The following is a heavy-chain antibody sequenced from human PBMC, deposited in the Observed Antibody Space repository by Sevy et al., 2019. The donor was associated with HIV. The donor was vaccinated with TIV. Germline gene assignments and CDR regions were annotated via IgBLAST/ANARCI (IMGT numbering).Heavy chain of an antibody. CDR1: GFTFDKYA. J-gene: IGHJ4*02. Sequence: GGSLRLSCTASGFTFDKYAMHWVRQAPVKGLEWVSGITWNSVILGYADSVKGRFTISRDNARNSLYLEMKSLRAEDTALYYCAKSSFLPAAGNEYYFDYWGQGTLVTVSS. D-gene: IGHD6-25*01. CDR3: AKSSFLPAAGNEYYFDY. V-gene: IGHV3-9*01. CDR2: ITWNSVIL.